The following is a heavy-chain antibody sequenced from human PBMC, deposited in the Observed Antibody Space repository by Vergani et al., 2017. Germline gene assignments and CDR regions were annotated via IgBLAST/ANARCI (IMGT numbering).Heavy chain of an antibody. V-gene: IGHV1-69*01. CDR1: GGTFSSYA. J-gene: IGHJ5*02. D-gene: IGHD2-15*01. CDR3: ASSGRYCSGGSCYSRGWFDP. Sequence: QVQLVQSGAEVKKPGSSVKVSCKASGGTFSSYAISWVRQAPGQGLEWMGGIIPIFGTANYAQKFQGRVTITADESTSTAYMELSSLRSEDTAVYYCASSGRYCSGGSCYSRGWFDPWGQGTLVTVSS. CDR2: IIPIFGTA.